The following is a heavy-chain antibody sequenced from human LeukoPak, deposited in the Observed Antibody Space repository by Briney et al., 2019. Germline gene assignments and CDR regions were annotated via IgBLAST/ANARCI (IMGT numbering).Heavy chain of an antibody. J-gene: IGHJ4*02. CDR3: ARKRGAAAEDYFDY. CDR2: IWYDGSNK. CDR1: GFTFSSYG. D-gene: IGHD6-13*01. V-gene: IGHV3-33*01. Sequence: PGRSLRLSCAVSGFTFSSYGMHWVRQAPGKGLEWVAVIWYDGSNKYYADSVKGRFTISRDNSKNTLYLQMNSLRAEDTAVYYCARKRGAAAEDYFDYWGQGTLVTVSS.